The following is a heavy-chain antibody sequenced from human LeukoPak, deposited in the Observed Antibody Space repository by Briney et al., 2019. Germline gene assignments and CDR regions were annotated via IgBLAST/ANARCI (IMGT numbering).Heavy chain of an antibody. J-gene: IGHJ3*02. CDR2: IYYSGST. CDR3: ARYSGSYPHDAFEI. CDR1: GGSISSSSYY. Sequence: SETLSLTCTVSGGSISSSSYYWGWIRQPPGKGLEWIGYIYYSGSTSYNPSLKSRVTISVDTSKNQFSLKLRSVTAADTAVYYCARYSGSYPHDAFEIWGQGTMVTVSS. V-gene: IGHV4-61*05. D-gene: IGHD1-26*01.